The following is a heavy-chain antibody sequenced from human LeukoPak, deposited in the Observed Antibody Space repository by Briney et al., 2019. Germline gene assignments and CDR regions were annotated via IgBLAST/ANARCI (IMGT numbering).Heavy chain of an antibody. Sequence: GGSLRLSCAASGFTFSSYSMNWVRQAPGKGLEWVSSISSSSSYIYYADSVKGRFTISRDNAKNSLYLQMNSLRAEDTAVYYCARDWALGYCSSTSCYTNYWGQGTLVTVSS. CDR2: ISSSSSYI. D-gene: IGHD2-2*02. CDR1: GFTFSSYS. V-gene: IGHV3-21*01. J-gene: IGHJ4*02. CDR3: ARDWALGYCSSTSCYTNY.